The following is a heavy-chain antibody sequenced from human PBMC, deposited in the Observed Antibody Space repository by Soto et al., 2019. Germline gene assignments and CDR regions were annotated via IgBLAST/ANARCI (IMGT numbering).Heavy chain of an antibody. V-gene: IGHV4-30-4*01. CDR3: ARDRSNSPDLFDS. CDR1: GDSINSDEYY. D-gene: IGHD1-1*01. J-gene: IGHJ4*02. CDR2: VYYTGGT. Sequence: QVQLQESGPGLVKPSQTLSLTCSVSGDSINSDEYYWSWIRQPPGGGLEWIGHVYYTGGTSYSPSLKSRLTISVDTSKNQFSLRLNSVTAADTAVYYCARDRSNSPDLFDSWGQGTLVTVSS.